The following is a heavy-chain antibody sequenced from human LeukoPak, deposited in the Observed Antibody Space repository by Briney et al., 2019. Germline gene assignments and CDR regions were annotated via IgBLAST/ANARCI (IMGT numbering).Heavy chain of an antibody. CDR2: ISSSGSTI. Sequence: GGSLRLSCAASGFTFSDYYMSWIRQAPGKGLEWVSYISSSGSTIYYADSVKGRFTISRDNAKNSLYPQMSSLRSEDTAVYYCARDEREWIQLWNRYYYYGMDVWGQGTTVTVSS. CDR1: GFTFSDYY. CDR3: ARDEREWIQLWNRYYYYGMDV. J-gene: IGHJ6*02. D-gene: IGHD5-18*01. V-gene: IGHV3-11*01.